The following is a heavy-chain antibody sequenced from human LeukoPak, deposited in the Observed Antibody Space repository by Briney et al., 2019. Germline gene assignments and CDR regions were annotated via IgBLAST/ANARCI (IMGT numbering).Heavy chain of an antibody. CDR1: GFTFSSYS. J-gene: IGHJ4*02. V-gene: IGHV3-21*01. D-gene: IGHD4-17*01. CDR3: ARGGYGDYRHDY. Sequence: GGSLRLSCAASGFTFSSYSMNWVRQAPGKGLEWVSSISSSSSYIYYADSVKGRFTISRDNAKNSLYLQMNSLTAEDTAIYYCARGGYGDYRHDYWGQGTLVTVSS. CDR2: ISSSSSYI.